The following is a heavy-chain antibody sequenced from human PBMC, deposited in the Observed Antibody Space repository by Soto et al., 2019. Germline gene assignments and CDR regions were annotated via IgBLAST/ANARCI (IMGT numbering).Heavy chain of an antibody. J-gene: IGHJ6*02. D-gene: IGHD3-3*01. CDR2: ISAYNGNT. CDR3: ARGPSSTIFGVVDYYYYYGMDV. CDR1: GYTFTSYG. V-gene: IGHV1-18*01. Sequence: ASVKVSCKASGYTFTSYGISWVRQAPGQGLEWMGWISAYNGNTNYAQKLQGRVTMTTDTSTSTAYMELRSLRSDDTAVYYCARGPSSTIFGVVDYYYYYGMDVWGQGTTVTVSS.